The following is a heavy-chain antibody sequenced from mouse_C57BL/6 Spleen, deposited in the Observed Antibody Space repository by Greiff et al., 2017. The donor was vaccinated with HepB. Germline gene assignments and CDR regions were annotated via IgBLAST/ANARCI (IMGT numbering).Heavy chain of an antibody. D-gene: IGHD2-2*01. V-gene: IGHV5-4*01. CDR3: ARERYGYDGTFDY. CDR1: GFTFSSYA. Sequence: EVKLMESGGGLVKPGGSLKLSCAASGFTFSSYAMSWVRQTPEKRLEWVATISDGGSYTYYPDNVKGRFTISRDNAKNNLYLQMSHLKSEDTAMYYCARERYGYDGTFDYWGQGTTLTVSS. CDR2: ISDGGSYT. J-gene: IGHJ2*01.